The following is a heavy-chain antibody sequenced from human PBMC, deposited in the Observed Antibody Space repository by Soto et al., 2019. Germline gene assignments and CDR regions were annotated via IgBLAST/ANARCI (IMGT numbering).Heavy chain of an antibody. CDR2: ISGSGGGT. CDR3: AKGDSSWSYFDF. Sequence: GGSLRLSCAASGFTFSSYAMSWVRQAPGKGLEWVSIISGSGGGTYYADSVKGRFTISRDNSKNTLYLQVNSLRAEGTAVYYCAKGDSSWSYFDFWGQGTLVTVSS. CDR1: GFTFSSYA. V-gene: IGHV3-23*01. J-gene: IGHJ4*02. D-gene: IGHD6-13*01.